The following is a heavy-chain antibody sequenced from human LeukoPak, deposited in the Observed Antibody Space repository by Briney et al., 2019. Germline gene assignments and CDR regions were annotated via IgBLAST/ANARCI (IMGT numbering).Heavy chain of an antibody. J-gene: IGHJ5*02. V-gene: IGHV4-31*01. CDR1: GGSINSDGYY. Sequence: SETLSLTCIVSGGSINSDGYYWSWLRQHPGEGLEWIGYIYHSGTTYDNPSLRSQVSISIDTSKGQFSLKLNPVTAADTAVYYCARAPESGNGSFGPWGQGTLVTVSS. CDR3: ARAPESGNGSFGP. CDR2: IYHSGTT. D-gene: IGHD3-3*01.